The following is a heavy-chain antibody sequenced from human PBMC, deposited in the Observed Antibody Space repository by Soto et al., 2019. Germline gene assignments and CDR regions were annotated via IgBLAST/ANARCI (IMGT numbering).Heavy chain of an antibody. V-gene: IGHV1-18*01. D-gene: IGHD6-6*01. CDR1: GYTFTNYG. Sequence: ASVKVSCKASGYTFTNYGITWVRQAPGQGLEWMGWISAYNGNTHYTQRLQGRVTMTTDTSTSTAYMELRGLRSDDTAVYYCARVRQVVGYFYYYMEVWGKGTTVTVS. CDR3: ARVRQVVGYFYYYMEV. CDR2: ISAYNGNT. J-gene: IGHJ6*03.